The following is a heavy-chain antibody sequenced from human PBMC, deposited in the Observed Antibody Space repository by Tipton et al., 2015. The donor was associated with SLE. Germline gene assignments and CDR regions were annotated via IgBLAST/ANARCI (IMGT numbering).Heavy chain of an antibody. Sequence: TLSLTCIVSGDSISSSSYYWGWVRQPPGKGLEWIGHFYFGGSTYYNPSLKSRVTISVDSSKNQFSLKKHSVTAADTAVYYCVAQEGGRDDAFDIWGQGTMVNVSS. V-gene: IGHV4-39*07. CDR1: GDSISSSSYY. D-gene: IGHD3-16*01. J-gene: IGHJ3*02. CDR3: VAQEGGRDDAFDI. CDR2: FYFGGST.